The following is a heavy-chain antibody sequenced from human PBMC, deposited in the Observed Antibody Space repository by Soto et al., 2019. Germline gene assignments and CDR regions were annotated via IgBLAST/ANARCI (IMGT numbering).Heavy chain of an antibody. V-gene: IGHV2-70*01. CDR2: IDWDDDK. Sequence: SGPTLVNPTQTLTLTCTFSGFSLSTSGMCVSWIRQPPGKALEWLALIDWDDDKYYSTSLKTRLTISKDTSKNQVVLTMANMDPVDTATYYCAHSSGYDLNFDYWGQGTLVTVSS. CDR1: GFSLSTSGMC. D-gene: IGHD5-12*01. CDR3: AHSSGYDLNFDY. J-gene: IGHJ4*02.